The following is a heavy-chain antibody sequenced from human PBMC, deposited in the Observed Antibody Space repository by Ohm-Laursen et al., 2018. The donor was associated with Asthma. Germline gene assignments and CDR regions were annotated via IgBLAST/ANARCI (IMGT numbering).Heavy chain of an antibody. J-gene: IGHJ1*01. D-gene: IGHD1-26*01. V-gene: IGHV3-21*01. Sequence: SLRLSCTASGYTFSRYSIHWVRQIPGKGLEWVASISTAGSFIYYADSVRGRFTTSRDNARNSVYLQMNSPRAEDTALYYCARIGPEWELPGREYSLRHWGEGTLVTVSS. CDR3: ARIGPEWELPGREYSLRH. CDR2: ISTAGSFI. CDR1: GYTFSRYS.